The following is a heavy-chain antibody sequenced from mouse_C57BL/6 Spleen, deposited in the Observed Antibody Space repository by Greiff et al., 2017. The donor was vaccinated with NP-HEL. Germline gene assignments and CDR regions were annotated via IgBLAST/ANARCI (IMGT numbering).Heavy chain of an antibody. J-gene: IGHJ4*01. V-gene: IGHV5-17*01. Sequence: EVKVEESGGGLVKPGGSLKLSCAASGFTFSDYGMHWVRQAPEKGLEWVAYISSGSSTIYYADTVKGRFTISRDNAKNTLFLQMTSRRSEDTAMYYCARRDFNWDNYAMDYWGQGTSVTVSS. CDR2: ISSGSSTI. CDR3: ARRDFNWDNYAMDY. D-gene: IGHD4-1*02. CDR1: GFTFSDYG.